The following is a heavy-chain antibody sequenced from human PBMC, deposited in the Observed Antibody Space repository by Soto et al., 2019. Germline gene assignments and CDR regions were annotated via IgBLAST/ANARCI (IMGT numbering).Heavy chain of an antibody. V-gene: IGHV3-33*01. J-gene: IGHJ5*02. Sequence: QVQLVESGGGVVQPGRSLRLSCAASGFTFSSYGMHWVRQAPGKGLEWVAVIWYDGSNKYYADSVKGRFTISRDNSKNXXYLQMNSLRVEDTAVYYCARELGYSYGPDNNWFDPWGQGTLVTVSS. CDR1: GFTFSSYG. D-gene: IGHD5-18*01. CDR2: IWYDGSNK. CDR3: ARELGYSYGPDNNWFDP.